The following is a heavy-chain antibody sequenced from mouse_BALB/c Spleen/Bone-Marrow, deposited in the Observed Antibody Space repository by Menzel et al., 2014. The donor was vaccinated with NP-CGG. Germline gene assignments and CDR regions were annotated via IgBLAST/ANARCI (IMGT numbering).Heavy chain of an antibody. CDR2: INPGSGGT. CDR1: GYAFTNYL. J-gene: IGHJ2*01. CDR3: ARGGHGSY. Sequence: QVQLQQSGAELVRPGTSVKVSCKASGYAFTNYLIEWVKQRPGQGLEWIGVINPGSGGTNYNEKFKGKATLTADNSYNTAYMHLSSLTSDDSAVYFCARGGHGSYWGQGTTLTVSS. V-gene: IGHV1-54*03. D-gene: IGHD2-2*01.